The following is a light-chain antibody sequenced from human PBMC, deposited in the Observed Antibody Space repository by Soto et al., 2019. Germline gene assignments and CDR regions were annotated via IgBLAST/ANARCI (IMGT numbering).Light chain of an antibody. CDR1: QSVSSY. CDR2: DAS. Sequence: EIVLTQSPATLSLSPGERATLSCMASQSVSSYLAWHQQKPGQAPRLLIYDASTRATGIPARFSGSGSGTEFTLTISSLQSEDFAVYYCQQYNNWPPITFGQGTRLEI. J-gene: IGKJ5*01. V-gene: IGKV3-15*01. CDR3: QQYNNWPPIT.